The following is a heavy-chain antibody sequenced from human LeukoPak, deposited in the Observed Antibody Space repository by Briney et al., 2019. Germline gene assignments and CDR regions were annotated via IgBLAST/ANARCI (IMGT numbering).Heavy chain of an antibody. CDR3: AKDSLYSSSWEGEYFQH. CDR1: GFTFSDYY. J-gene: IGHJ1*01. V-gene: IGHV3-11*01. CDR2: ISSSGSTI. D-gene: IGHD6-13*01. Sequence: PGGSLRLSCAASGFTFSDYYMSWIRQAPGKGLEWLSYISSSGSTIYSADSVKGRFTISRDNSKNTLYLQMNSLRAEDTAVYYCAKDSLYSSSWEGEYFQHWGQGTLVTVSS.